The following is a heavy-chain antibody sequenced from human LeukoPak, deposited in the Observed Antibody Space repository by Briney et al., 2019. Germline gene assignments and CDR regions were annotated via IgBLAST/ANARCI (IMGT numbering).Heavy chain of an antibody. CDR2: IYYSGST. V-gene: IGHV4-59*08. CDR1: GGSISSYY. D-gene: IGHD6-13*01. J-gene: IGHJ4*02. CDR3: ARRGRGSSWYDY. Sequence: SETLSLTCTVSGGSISSYYWSWIRQPPGKGLEWIGYIYYSGSTNYNPSLKSRVTISVDTSKNQFSLKLSSVTAADTAVYYCARRGRGSSWYDYWGQGTLVTVSP.